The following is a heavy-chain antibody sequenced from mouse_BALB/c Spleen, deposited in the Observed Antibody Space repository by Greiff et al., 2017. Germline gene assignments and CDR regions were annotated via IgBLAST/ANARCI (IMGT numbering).Heavy chain of an antibody. Sequence: EVQLQESGPGLVKPSQSLSLTCTVTGYSITSDYAWNWIRQFPGNKLEWMGYISYSGSTSYNPSLKRRISITRDTSKNQFFLQLNSVTTEDTATYYCATYGNYGYFDYWGQGTTLTVSS. CDR2: ISYSGST. CDR1: GYSITSDYA. CDR3: ATYGNYGYFDY. J-gene: IGHJ2*01. V-gene: IGHV3-2*02. D-gene: IGHD2-1*01.